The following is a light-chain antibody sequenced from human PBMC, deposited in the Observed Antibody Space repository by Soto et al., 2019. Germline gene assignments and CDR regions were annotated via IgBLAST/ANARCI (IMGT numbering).Light chain of an antibody. J-gene: IGKJ5*01. CDR1: QSVAKNF. CDR2: DAS. Sequence: EIVLTXXAXTLSLSPGERATLSCRASQSVAKNFLAWYQQTPGQAPRLLISDASRRATGTPDRFSGSGSGTDFTLTISRLEPEDFAVYYCQQYASSPITFGQGTRLEIK. CDR3: QQYASSPIT. V-gene: IGKV3-20*01.